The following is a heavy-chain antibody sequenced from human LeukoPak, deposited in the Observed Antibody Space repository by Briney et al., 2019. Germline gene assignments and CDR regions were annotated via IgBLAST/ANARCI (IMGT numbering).Heavy chain of an antibody. CDR1: GDSFTNYW. J-gene: IGHJ2*01. V-gene: IGHV5-51*01. Sequence: GESLKISCKGSGDSFTNYWIGWVRQMPGKGLEWMGIIYPGDSDTRYSPSFQGQVTISADKSITTAYLQWNSLKASDTAIYYCARQTGYFDLWGRGTLVTVSS. CDR2: IYPGDSDT. CDR3: ARQTGYFDL.